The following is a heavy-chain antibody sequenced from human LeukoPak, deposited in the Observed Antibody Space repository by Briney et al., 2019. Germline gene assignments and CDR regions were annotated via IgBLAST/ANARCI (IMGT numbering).Heavy chain of an antibody. CDR2: IIPLFSTT. V-gene: IGHV1-69*05. J-gene: IGHJ4*02. CDR1: GGTFSSYA. CDR3: AVKMPTQSSGFDY. Sequence: SVKVSCKASGGTFSSYAISWVRQAPGQGLEWMGGIIPLFSTTNYAQKFQGRVTITTDESTNTAYTELSSLRSEDTAVFYCAVKMPTQSSGFDYWGQGTLVTVSS. D-gene: IGHD5-24*01.